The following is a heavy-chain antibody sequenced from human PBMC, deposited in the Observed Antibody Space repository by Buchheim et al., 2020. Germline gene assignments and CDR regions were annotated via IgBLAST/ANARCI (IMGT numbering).Heavy chain of an antibody. V-gene: IGHV3-48*02. J-gene: IGHJ4*02. CDR2: IAPSGDTI. CDR1: GFTLSVYS. CDR3: ARGWRQNSFDH. Sequence: EVELVESGGGLVQPGGSLRLSCVASGFTLSVYSMVWVRQAPGKGLEWISFIAPSGDTIYYRDSVKGRFTISRDNAKNSLFLQMDSLTDEDTAIYYGARGWRQNSFDHWGQGTL. D-gene: IGHD2-15*01.